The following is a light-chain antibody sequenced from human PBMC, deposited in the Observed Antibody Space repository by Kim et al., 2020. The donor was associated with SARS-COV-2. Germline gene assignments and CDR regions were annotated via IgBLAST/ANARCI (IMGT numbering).Light chain of an antibody. J-gene: IGLJ2*01. CDR3: ASWDDSLIGHV. Sequence: GRRVTISCSGSMSNIGRNFVSWYQQCPGTAPKVLIYRDDQRPSGVPDRFSASKSGSSASLAISGLRSEDEADYYCASWDDSLIGHVFGGGTQLTVL. CDR2: RDD. V-gene: IGLV1-47*01. CDR1: MSNIGRNF.